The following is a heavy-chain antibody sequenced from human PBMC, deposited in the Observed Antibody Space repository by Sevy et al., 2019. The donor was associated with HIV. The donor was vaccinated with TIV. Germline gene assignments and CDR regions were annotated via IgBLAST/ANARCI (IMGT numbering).Heavy chain of an antibody. CDR2: ISSSGSTI. Sequence: GGFLRLSCAASGFTFSDYYMSWIRQAPGKGLEWVSYISSSGSTIYYADSVKGRFTISRDNAKNSLYLQMNSLRAEDTAVYYCARSWELLNLDYWGQGTLVTVSS. J-gene: IGHJ4*02. V-gene: IGHV3-11*04. CDR3: ARSWELLNLDY. CDR1: GFTFSDYY. D-gene: IGHD1-26*01.